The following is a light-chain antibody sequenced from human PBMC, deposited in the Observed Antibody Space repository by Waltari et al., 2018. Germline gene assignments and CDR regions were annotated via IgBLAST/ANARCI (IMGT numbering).Light chain of an antibody. J-gene: IGKJ2*03. CDR3: GQGTHWPS. CDR2: KVS. CDR1: QSLLHSDGNTY. V-gene: IGKV2-30*02. Sequence: DVVMTQSPLSLSIAPGQPASISCRSSQSLLHSDGNTYLSWYQHKPGQPPRLLIYKVSNRDFGVPDRFGGSGTGTDFTLKISRLEAEDVGIYYCGQGTHWPSFGQGTKVEIK.